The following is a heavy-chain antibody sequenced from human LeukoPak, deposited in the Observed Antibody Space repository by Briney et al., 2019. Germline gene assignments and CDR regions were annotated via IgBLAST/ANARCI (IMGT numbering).Heavy chain of an antibody. Sequence: ASVKVSCKASGGTFSSYAISWVRQAPGQGLEWMGRIIPILGIANYAQKFQGRVTITADKSTSTAYMELSSLRSEDTAVYYCARDVGSSSGWRYFDYWGQGTLVTVSS. J-gene: IGHJ4*02. CDR1: GGTFSSYA. D-gene: IGHD6-19*01. CDR2: IIPILGIA. V-gene: IGHV1-69*04. CDR3: ARDVGSSSGWRYFDY.